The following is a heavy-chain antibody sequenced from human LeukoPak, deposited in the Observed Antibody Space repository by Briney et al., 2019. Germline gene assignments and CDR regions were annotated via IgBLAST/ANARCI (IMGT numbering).Heavy chain of an antibody. CDR3: ASGYSSSWYDLPWFGP. Sequence: SETLSLTCTVSGYSISSGYYWGWIRQPPGKGLEWIGSIYHSGRTHYNPSLKSRVTISVDTSKNQFSLKISSVTAADPAVYFCASGYSSSWYDLPWFGPLGQGNLVTGSS. D-gene: IGHD6-13*01. CDR1: GYSISSGYY. V-gene: IGHV4-38-2*02. CDR2: IYHSGRT. J-gene: IGHJ5*02.